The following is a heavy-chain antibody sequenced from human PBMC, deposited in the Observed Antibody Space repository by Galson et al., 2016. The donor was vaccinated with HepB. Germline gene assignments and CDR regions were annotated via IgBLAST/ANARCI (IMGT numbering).Heavy chain of an antibody. D-gene: IGHD3-3*01. J-gene: IGHJ6*02. V-gene: IGHV3-48*02. CDR3: VRDNPITIFGIVIVYGMDV. Sequence: SLRLSCAASGFIFSSYSMNWVRQAPGKGLEWVSYISGSSHSIYYADSVKGRFTISRDNAKNSLYLQMNSLRDEDTAVYYCVRDNPITIFGIVIVYGMDVWGQGTTVIVSS. CDR2: ISGSSHSI. CDR1: GFIFSSYS.